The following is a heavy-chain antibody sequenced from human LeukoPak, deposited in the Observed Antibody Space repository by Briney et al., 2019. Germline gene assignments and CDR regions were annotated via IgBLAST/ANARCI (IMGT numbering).Heavy chain of an antibody. D-gene: IGHD2-15*01. CDR2: IKSKTDGGTT. Sequence: PGGSLRLSCTASGFTFSNHGLHWVRQAPGKGLEWVGRIKSKTDGGTTDYAAPVKGRFTISRDDSKNTLYLQMNSLKTEDTAVYYCTTGGVVVVVAATLADYWGQGTLVTVSS. CDR1: GFTFSNHG. V-gene: IGHV3-15*01. J-gene: IGHJ4*02. CDR3: TTGGVVVVVAATLADY.